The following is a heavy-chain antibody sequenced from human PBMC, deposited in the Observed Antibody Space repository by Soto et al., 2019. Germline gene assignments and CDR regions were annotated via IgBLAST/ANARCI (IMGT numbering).Heavy chain of an antibody. CDR2: IYHSGST. D-gene: IGHD5-12*01. V-gene: IGHV4-30-2*01. CDR3: AAGGGLPRYY. J-gene: IGHJ4*02. CDR1: GASISSGGYS. Sequence: PSETLSLTCAVSGASISSGGYSWSWIRQPPGKGLEWIGYIYHSGSTYYNPSLKSRVTISVDRSKNRFSLKLSSVTAADTAVYYCAAGGGLPRYYWGQGTLVTVSS.